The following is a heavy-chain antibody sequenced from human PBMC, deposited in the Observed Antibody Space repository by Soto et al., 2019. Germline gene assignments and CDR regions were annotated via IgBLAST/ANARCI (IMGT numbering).Heavy chain of an antibody. CDR2: ISGSNGAT. V-gene: IGHV1-18*04. CDR3: ARDSKWLIINGNWFDS. D-gene: IGHD5-12*01. Sequence: QVQLVQSGAEVKKPGASVKVSCKFSGYNFINYGMTWVRQAPGQGLEWMGWISGSNGATKYGQRFQARVTLTTDTSTNTGYMEQRSLRLDDTAVYYCARDSKWLIINGNWFDSWGQGTLVTVSS. CDR1: GYNFINYG. J-gene: IGHJ5*01.